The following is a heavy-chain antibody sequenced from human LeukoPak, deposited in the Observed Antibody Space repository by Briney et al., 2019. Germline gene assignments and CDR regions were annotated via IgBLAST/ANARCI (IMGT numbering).Heavy chain of an antibody. CDR2: ISSSGSTI. CDR3: ARDEDGCSGGSCYSAPQY. CDR1: GFTFSDYY. V-gene: IGHV3-11*01. Sequence: KSGGSLRLSCAASGFTFSDYYMSWIRQAPGEGLEWVSYISSSGSTIYYADSVKGRFTISRDNAKNSLYLQMNSLRAEDTAVYYCARDEDGCSGGSCYSAPQYWGQGTLVTVSS. J-gene: IGHJ4*02. D-gene: IGHD2-15*01.